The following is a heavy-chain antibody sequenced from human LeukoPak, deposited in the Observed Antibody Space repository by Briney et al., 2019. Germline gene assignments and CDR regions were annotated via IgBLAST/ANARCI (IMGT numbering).Heavy chain of an antibody. V-gene: IGHV5-51*03. J-gene: IGHJ4*02. D-gene: IGHD6-13*01. Sequence: PGESLKISCKGSGYSCTNYWIGWVRQRPGQGLEWMGIIWPRDSSTRYSPSFEGQVTMSADKSISVAYLQWRSLKASDTAIYYCARVGISASGTFDYWGQGILVTVSS. CDR1: GYSCTNYW. CDR2: IWPRDSST. CDR3: ARVGISASGTFDY.